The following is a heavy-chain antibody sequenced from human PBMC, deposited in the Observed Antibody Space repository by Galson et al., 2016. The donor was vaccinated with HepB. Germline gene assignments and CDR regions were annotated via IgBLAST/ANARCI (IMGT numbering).Heavy chain of an antibody. D-gene: IGHD1-1*01. CDR2: ISSNAHYK. V-gene: IGHV3-21*01. CDR1: GLTLSNYR. CDR3: ASALYNPFFDH. Sequence: SLRLSCAASGLTLSNYRMNWVRQAPGKGLEWVSSISSNAHYKYYATSMKGRFTISRDDAQNSLYLHMDSLSAEDTAIYYCASALYNPFFDHWGQGTLVTVSS. J-gene: IGHJ4*02.